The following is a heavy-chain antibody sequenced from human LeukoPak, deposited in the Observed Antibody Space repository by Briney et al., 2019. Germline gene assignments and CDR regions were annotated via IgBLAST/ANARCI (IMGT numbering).Heavy chain of an antibody. CDR3: ARVRSGYHFDY. D-gene: IGHD3-22*01. CDR2: ISFSSTHI. CDR1: GFIFSNYG. Sequence: GGSLRLSCAASGFIFSNYGVSWVRQAPGKGLEWVPSISFSSTHIYYADSIQGRFTISRDNAENSLYLQMNSLRAEDTAVYYCARVRSGYHFDYWGQGSLVTVSS. J-gene: IGHJ4*02. V-gene: IGHV3-21*06.